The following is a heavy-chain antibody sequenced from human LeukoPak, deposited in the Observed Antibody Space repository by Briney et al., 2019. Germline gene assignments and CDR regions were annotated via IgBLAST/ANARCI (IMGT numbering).Heavy chain of an antibody. CDR1: GFTFSSYA. D-gene: IGHD3-3*01. Sequence: GGSLRLSCEASGFTFSSYAMSWVRRAPGKGLEWVAAISGPAGSWDYADSVKGRFTISRDNSKNTLYLQMNSLRGEDTAVYYCAKKTTFWSGYYDYWGQGTLVTVSS. CDR3: AKKTTFWSGYYDY. V-gene: IGHV3-23*01. J-gene: IGHJ4*02. CDR2: ISGPAGSW.